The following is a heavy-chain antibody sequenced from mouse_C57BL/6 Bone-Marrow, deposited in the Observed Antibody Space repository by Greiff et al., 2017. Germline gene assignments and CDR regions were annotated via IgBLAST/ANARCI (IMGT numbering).Heavy chain of an antibody. D-gene: IGHD1-1*01. CDR3: AKKGKKLLGGAMDY. Sequence: VQLQQSGPGLVQPSQSLSITCTVSGFSLTSYGVHWVRQSPGQGLEWLGVIWRGGSTDYNDAIMSRLSITNDNSKSQIFFKMNNQQAGDTSIYYCAKKGKKLLGGAMDYWGQGTSGTVSS. CDR1: GFSLTSYG. J-gene: IGHJ4*01. CDR2: IWRGGST. V-gene: IGHV2-5*01.